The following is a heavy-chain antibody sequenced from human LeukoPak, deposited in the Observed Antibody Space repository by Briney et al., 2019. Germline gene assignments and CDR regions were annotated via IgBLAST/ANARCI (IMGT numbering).Heavy chain of an antibody. J-gene: IGHJ4*02. Sequence: GRSLRLSCAASGFTFSSYAMHWVRQAPGKGLEWVAVISYDGRNKYYADSVKGRFTIYRDNSKNTLYLQMNSLRAEDTAVYYCAREAGEDDYGDYGSNWGQGTLVTVSS. CDR1: GFTFSSYA. D-gene: IGHD4-17*01. CDR2: ISYDGRNK. V-gene: IGHV3-30*04. CDR3: AREAGEDDYGDYGSN.